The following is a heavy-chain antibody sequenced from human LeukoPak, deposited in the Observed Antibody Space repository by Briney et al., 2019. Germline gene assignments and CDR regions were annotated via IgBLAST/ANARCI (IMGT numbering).Heavy chain of an antibody. CDR3: TTYGSGRKFDY. Sequence: GGSLRLSCAASGFTFISYSMNWVRQAPGKGLEWVGRIESKTDGGTTDYAAPVKGRFTISRDDSTNTLYLQMNSLKSEDTAVYYCTTYGSGRKFDYWGQGILVTVSS. V-gene: IGHV3-15*04. J-gene: IGHJ4*02. CDR1: GFTFISYS. D-gene: IGHD3-10*01. CDR2: IESKTDGGTT.